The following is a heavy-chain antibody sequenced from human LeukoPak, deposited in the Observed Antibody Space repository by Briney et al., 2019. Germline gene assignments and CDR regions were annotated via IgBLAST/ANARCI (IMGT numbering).Heavy chain of an antibody. CDR3: ARAMATSRGTPEYFQH. CDR2: ISGSGGST. Sequence: PGGSVGLSCAASGFTFSSYAMSWVRQAPGKGLEWVSAISGSGGSTYYADSVKGRFTISRDNSKNTLYLQMNSLRAEDTAVYYCARAMATSRGTPEYFQHWGQGTLVTVSS. CDR1: GFTFSSYA. J-gene: IGHJ1*01. V-gene: IGHV3-23*01. D-gene: IGHD5-24*01.